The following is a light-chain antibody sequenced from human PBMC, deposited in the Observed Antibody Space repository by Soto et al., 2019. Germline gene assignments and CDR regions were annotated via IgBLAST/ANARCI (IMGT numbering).Light chain of an antibody. CDR2: DVS. CDR1: SSDIGGYNH. CDR3: SSYTSTSTLYV. J-gene: IGLJ1*01. Sequence: QSALTQPASVSGSPGQSITISCTGTSSDIGGYNHVSWYQQLPGKVPKLIIYDVSNRPSGVSDRFSGSKSGNAASLTISGLQAEDEADYYCSSYTSTSTLYVFGTGTKVTVL. V-gene: IGLV2-14*03.